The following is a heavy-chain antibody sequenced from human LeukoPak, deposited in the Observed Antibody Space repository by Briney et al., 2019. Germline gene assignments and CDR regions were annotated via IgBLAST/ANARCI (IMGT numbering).Heavy chain of an antibody. CDR2: IYYSGST. Sequence: SETLSLTCTVSGGSISSYYWSWIRQPPGKGLEWIGYIYYSGSTNYNPSLKSRVTISVDTSKNQFSLKLSSVTAADTAVYYCARVVRSYMYYFDYWGQGTLVTVSS. D-gene: IGHD3-10*01. V-gene: IGHV4-59*01. CDR1: GGSISSYY. CDR3: ARVVRSYMYYFDY. J-gene: IGHJ4*02.